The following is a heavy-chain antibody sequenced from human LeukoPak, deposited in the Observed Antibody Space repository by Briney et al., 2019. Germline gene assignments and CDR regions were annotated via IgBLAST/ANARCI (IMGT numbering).Heavy chain of an antibody. J-gene: IGHJ5*02. CDR1: GGSISSYY. Sequence: SETLSLTCTVSGGSISSYYWSWIRQPAGKGLEWIGRIYTSGSTNYNPSLKSRVTMSVDTSKNQFSLKLSSVTAADTAVYHCARALYYYDSSGFDPWGQGTLVTVSS. CDR2: IYTSGST. CDR3: ARALYYYDSSGFDP. D-gene: IGHD3-22*01. V-gene: IGHV4-4*07.